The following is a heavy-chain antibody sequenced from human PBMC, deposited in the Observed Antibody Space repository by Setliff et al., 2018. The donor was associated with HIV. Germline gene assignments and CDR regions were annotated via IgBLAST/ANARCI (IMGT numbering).Heavy chain of an antibody. Sequence: ASVKVSCKASGYTFTIYGISWVRQAPGQGLGWMGWISPYDGNTKYEQNLQDRVTMTTDTSTSTVYMELRSLRSDDTAVYYCARDRGEYDSSGSYRVSDYWGQGTLVTVSS. CDR1: GYTFTIYG. V-gene: IGHV1-18*01. D-gene: IGHD3-22*01. J-gene: IGHJ4*02. CDR3: ARDRGEYDSSGSYRVSDY. CDR2: ISPYDGNT.